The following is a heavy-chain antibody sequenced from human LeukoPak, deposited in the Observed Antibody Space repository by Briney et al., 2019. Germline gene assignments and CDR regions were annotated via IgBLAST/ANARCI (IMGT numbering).Heavy chain of an antibody. CDR2: IYPGDSDT. V-gene: IGHV5-51*01. J-gene: IGHJ4*02. Sequence: GESLKISCXGSGYSFTSYWIGWVRQMPGKGLEWMGIIYPGDSDTRYSPSFQGQVTISADKSISTAYLQWSSLKASDTAMYYCARLDGVYYYDSSGYYYFDYWGQGTLVTVSS. CDR3: ARLDGVYYYDSSGYYYFDY. D-gene: IGHD3-22*01. CDR1: GYSFTSYW.